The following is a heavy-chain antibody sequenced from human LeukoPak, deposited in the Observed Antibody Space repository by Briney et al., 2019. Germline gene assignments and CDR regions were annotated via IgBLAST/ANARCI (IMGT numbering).Heavy chain of an antibody. Sequence: PGGSLRLSCAASGFTVSSNYMSWVRQAPGKGLEWVSVIYSGSSTYYADSVKGRFTISRDNSKNTLYLQMNSLRAEDTAVYYCAKEPSAIGYFDYWGQGTLVTVSS. CDR3: AKEPSAIGYFDY. J-gene: IGHJ4*02. CDR1: GFTVSSNY. CDR2: IYSGSST. V-gene: IGHV3-53*05. D-gene: IGHD2-2*01.